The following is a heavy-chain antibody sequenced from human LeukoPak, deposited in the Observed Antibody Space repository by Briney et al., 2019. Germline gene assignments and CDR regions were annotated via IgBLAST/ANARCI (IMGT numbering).Heavy chain of an antibody. V-gene: IGHV3-21*05. CDR3: ARARRTMVRGIDY. D-gene: IGHD3-10*01. Sequence: GGSLRLSCTASAFTFSSYSMNWVRQAPGKGLEWVSYISSSSSYTNYADSVKGRFTISRDNAKNSLYLQMNSLRAEDTAVYYCARARRTMVRGIDYWGQGTLVTVSS. J-gene: IGHJ4*02. CDR1: AFTFSSYS. CDR2: ISSSSSYT.